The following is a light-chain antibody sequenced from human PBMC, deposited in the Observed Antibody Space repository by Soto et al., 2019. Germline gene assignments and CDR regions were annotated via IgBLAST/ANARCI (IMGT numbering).Light chain of an antibody. V-gene: IGLV2-14*03. CDR1: SGDFGNYNY. Sequence: QSVLTQPASVSGSPGQSITISCTGASGDFGNYNYVSWYQQHPGKAPQLLIYGVTNRPSGVSNRFPGSKSGNTASLTISGLQADDEAEYYCNSYTNTNTLPVFGTGTKVTVL. CDR3: NSYTNTNTLPV. CDR2: GVT. J-gene: IGLJ1*01.